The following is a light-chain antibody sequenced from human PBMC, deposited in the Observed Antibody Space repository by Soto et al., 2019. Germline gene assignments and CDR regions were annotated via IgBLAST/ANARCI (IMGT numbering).Light chain of an antibody. CDR3: QHRHSYPIT. CDR2: SAS. Sequence: DIQLTQSPSFLSASVGDGITISRRASQGISNYLAWYQQKPGKAPKLLIHSASTLQSGVPSRFSGSGGGTEFTLTISSLQPEDFATYYCQHRHSYPITFGQGTRLEIK. J-gene: IGKJ5*01. CDR1: QGISNY. V-gene: IGKV1-9*01.